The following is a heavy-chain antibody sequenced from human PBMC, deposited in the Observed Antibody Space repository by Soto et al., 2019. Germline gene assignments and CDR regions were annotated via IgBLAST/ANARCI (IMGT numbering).Heavy chain of an antibody. D-gene: IGHD3-10*01. J-gene: IGHJ5*02. CDR1: GYTFTSYD. Sequence: QVQLVQSGAEVKKPGASVKVSCKASGYTFTSYDINWVRQATGQGLEGVVWMNPIRGNTGYAQKFQVRVTITRNTSRSTAYRELTSLRSEDTAVYYCARARGSGSYYTPWFDPWGQGTLVTVSS. CDR2: MNPIRGNT. CDR3: ARARGSGSYYTPWFDP. V-gene: IGHV1-8*01.